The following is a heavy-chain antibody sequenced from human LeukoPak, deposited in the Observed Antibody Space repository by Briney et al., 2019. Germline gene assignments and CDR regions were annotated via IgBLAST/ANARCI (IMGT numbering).Heavy chain of an antibody. J-gene: IGHJ3*02. V-gene: IGHV3-53*01. CDR2: IYNDGST. CDR3: ARNILFAFDI. D-gene: IGHD2/OR15-2a*01. Sequence: GGSLRLSCAASGLTVSSSYMSWLRQAPGKGLEWVSIIYNDGSTDYADSMKGRFTISRDNSKNTLYLQVNSRRAEDTAMYYCARNILFAFDIWGQGTMVTVSS. CDR1: GLTVSSSY.